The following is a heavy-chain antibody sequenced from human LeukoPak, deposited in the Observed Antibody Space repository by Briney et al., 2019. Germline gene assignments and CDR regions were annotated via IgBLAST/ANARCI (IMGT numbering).Heavy chain of an antibody. CDR1: GYTFTSYA. V-gene: IGHV1-3*01. J-gene: IGHJ4*02. Sequence: ASVKVSCKASGYTFTSYAMHWVRQAPGQRLEWMGWINAGNGNTKYSQKFQGRVTITRDTSADTAYMELSSLRSEDTAVYYCATAGALLRFLEWFDYWGQGTLVTVSS. CDR3: ATAGALLRFLEWFDY. CDR2: INAGNGNT. D-gene: IGHD3-3*01.